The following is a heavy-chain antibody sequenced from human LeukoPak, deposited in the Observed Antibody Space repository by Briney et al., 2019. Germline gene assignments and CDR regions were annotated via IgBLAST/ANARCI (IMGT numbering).Heavy chain of an antibody. CDR2: IYTSGST. Sequence: SETPSLTCTVSGGSISSGSYYWSWIRQPAGKGLEWIGRIYTSGSTNYNPSLKSRVTISVDTSKNQFSLKLSSVTAADTAVYYCARHSSGWLFDYWGQGTLVTVSS. CDR3: ARHSSGWLFDY. D-gene: IGHD6-19*01. J-gene: IGHJ4*02. V-gene: IGHV4-61*02. CDR1: GGSISSGSYY.